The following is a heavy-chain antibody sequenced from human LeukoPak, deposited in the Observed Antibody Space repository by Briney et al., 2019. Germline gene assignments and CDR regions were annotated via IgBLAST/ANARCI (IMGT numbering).Heavy chain of an antibody. Sequence: GGSLRVSCAASGFTFRRYWMHWVRQAPGKGLVWVARISTDGSSSSYADSVKGRFTISRDNAKNTLYLQMNSLRAEDTAVYYCAKGGDGSPYCPDWGQGTQVTVSS. J-gene: IGHJ4*02. D-gene: IGHD2-15*01. V-gene: IGHV3-74*01. CDR3: AKGGDGSPYCPD. CDR1: GFTFRRYW. CDR2: ISTDGSSS.